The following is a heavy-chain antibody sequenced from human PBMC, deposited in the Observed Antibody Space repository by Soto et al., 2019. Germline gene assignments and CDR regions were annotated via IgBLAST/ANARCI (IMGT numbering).Heavy chain of an antibody. Sequence: GGSLRLSCEASGFTFDDYAMHWVRQAPGRGLEWVSGISWNSRSIAYAASVRGRVTISRDNAKNSLYLQINSLRAEDTALYYCAKDQARSIVVVPPPRRDYYDYAMDVWGQGTTVTVSS. J-gene: IGHJ6*02. D-gene: IGHD2-2*01. CDR3: AKDQARSIVVVPPPRRDYYDYAMDV. CDR2: ISWNSRSI. CDR1: GFTFDDYA. V-gene: IGHV3-9*01.